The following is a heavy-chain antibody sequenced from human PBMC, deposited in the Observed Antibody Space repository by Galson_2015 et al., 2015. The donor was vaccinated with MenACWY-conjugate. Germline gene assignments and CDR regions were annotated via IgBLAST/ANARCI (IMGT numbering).Heavy chain of an antibody. V-gene: IGHV5-51*01. CDR2: IYPADSNT. Sequence: QSGAEVKKPGESLKISCKASGYSFSTYWIGWVRQMPGKGLEWMGIIYPADSNTRYSPSFQGQVTISADKSISTAYLQWSSLRASDTAMYYCARWPGYCSTTSCYNSRFDYWGQGTLVTVSS. CDR1: GYSFSTYW. J-gene: IGHJ4*02. D-gene: IGHD2-2*02. CDR3: ARWPGYCSTTSCYNSRFDY.